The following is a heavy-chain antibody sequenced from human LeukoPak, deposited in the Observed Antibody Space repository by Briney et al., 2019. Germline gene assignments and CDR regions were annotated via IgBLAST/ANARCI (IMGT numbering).Heavy chain of an antibody. D-gene: IGHD4-17*01. V-gene: IGHV3-53*01. Sequence: SGGSLRLSCAASGFTVSSNYMSWVRQAPGKGLEWVSVIYSGGSTYYADAVKGRFTISRDNSKNTLYLQMNSLRAGDTAVYYCARSYGDYGRAFDIWGQGRKAAVSS. J-gene: IGHJ3*02. CDR3: ARSYGDYGRAFDI. CDR2: IYSGGST. CDR1: GFTVSSNY.